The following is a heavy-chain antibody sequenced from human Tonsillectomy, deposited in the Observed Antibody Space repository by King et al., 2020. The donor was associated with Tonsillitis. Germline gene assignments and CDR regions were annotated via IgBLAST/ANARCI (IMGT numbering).Heavy chain of an antibody. D-gene: IGHD4-17*01. CDR2: MYSGGST. CDR3: ARDWYGVGFFDY. V-gene: IGHV3-53*01. CDR1: GFIVSSDY. J-gene: IGHJ4*02. Sequence: DVQLVESGGGLIQPGGSLRLSCAASGFIVSSDYMSWVRQAPGKGREWVSVMYSGGSTYYADSVKGRFTISRDNSKNTLYLQMNSLRAEDTAVYYCARDWYGVGFFDYWGQGTLVTVSS.